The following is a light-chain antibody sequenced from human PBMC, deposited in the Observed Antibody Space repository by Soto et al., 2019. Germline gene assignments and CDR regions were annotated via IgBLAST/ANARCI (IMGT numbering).Light chain of an antibody. Sequence: EIGMTQSPATLSLSPGERAAISCRASQGINSELAWYQQKPGQPPRLLIYGASTRATGVPSRFTGSESGSVSPLTISGLQDEDFAVYYQQHGHNSPLTFGQGTRLEI. CDR1: QGINSE. CDR3: QHGHNSPLT. V-gene: IGKV3-15*01. CDR2: GAS. J-gene: IGKJ2*01.